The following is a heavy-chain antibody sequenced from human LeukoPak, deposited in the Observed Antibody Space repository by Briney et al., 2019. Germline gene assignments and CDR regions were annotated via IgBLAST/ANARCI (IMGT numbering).Heavy chain of an antibody. D-gene: IGHD6-13*01. CDR1: GFTFSSYS. Sequence: GGSLRLSCGVSGFTFSSYSMNWVRQAPGKGLEWVSSISSSSTYIYYADSVKGRFTISRDNAENSLYLQMNSLRAEDTAVYYCARAKQLLVPDAFDVWGQGTMVIVSS. CDR2: ISSSSTYI. V-gene: IGHV3-21*01. J-gene: IGHJ3*01. CDR3: ARAKQLLVPDAFDV.